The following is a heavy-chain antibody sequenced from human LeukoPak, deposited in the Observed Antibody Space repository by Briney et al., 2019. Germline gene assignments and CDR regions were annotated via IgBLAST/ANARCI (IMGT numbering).Heavy chain of an antibody. CDR1: GGSFSGYY. J-gene: IGHJ6*02. D-gene: IGHD1-7*01. V-gene: IGHV4-34*01. CDR3: ARLYRNYVTYGMDV. CDR2: INHSGST. Sequence: SGTLSLTCAVYGGSFSGYYWSWIRQPPGKGLEWIGEINHSGSTNYNPSLKSRVTISVDTSKNQFSLKLSSVTAADTAVYYCARLYRNYVTYGMDVWGQGTTVTVSS.